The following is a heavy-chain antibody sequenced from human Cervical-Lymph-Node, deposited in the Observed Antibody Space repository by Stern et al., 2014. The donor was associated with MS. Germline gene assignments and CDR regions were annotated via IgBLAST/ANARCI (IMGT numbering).Heavy chain of an antibody. Sequence: VQLVESGGGLVKPGGSLRLSCAASGFSFSDHYMSWIRQAPGKGLEWISYISSTGSSRYYVDSVKRRFTVSRDTSNNSLSLQMNSLRTEDTAMYYCASPGPQNAFDIWGQGTMVTVSS. CDR1: GFSFSDHY. CDR2: ISSTGSSR. CDR3: ASPGPQNAFDI. J-gene: IGHJ3*02. V-gene: IGHV3-11*01.